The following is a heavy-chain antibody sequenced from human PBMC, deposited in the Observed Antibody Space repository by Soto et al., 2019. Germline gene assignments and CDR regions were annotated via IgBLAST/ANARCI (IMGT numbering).Heavy chain of an antibody. CDR3: AIGGHIAVAGTSDY. CDR2: ISAYNGNT. V-gene: IGHV1-18*01. CDR1: GYTFTSYG. Sequence: QVQLVQSGAEVKKPGASVKVSCKASGYTFTSYGISWVRQAPGQGLEWMGWISAYNGNTNYAQKLQGRVTLTTDTSTSTAYMGLKRLRSDDTAVYYSAIGGHIAVAGTSDYWGQGTLVTVSS. D-gene: IGHD6-19*01. J-gene: IGHJ4*02.